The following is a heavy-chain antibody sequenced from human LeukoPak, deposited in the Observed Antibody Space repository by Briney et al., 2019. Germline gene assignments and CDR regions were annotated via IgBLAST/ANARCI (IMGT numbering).Heavy chain of an antibody. CDR2: IYHSGST. CDR3: VMTLGGREVDY. CDR1: GGSISSSNW. Sequence: SGTLSLTCAVAGGSISSSNWWSWVRQPPGKGPEWIGEIYHSGSTNYNPSLKSRVTISVDKSKNQFSLKLSSVTAADTAVYYCVMTLGGREVDYWGQGTLVTVSS. D-gene: IGHD6-25*01. V-gene: IGHV4-4*02. J-gene: IGHJ4*02.